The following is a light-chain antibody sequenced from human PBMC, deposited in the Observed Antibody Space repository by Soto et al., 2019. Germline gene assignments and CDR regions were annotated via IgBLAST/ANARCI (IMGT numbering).Light chain of an antibody. V-gene: IGKV1-5*03. CDR1: QSISKS. CDR2: KAS. Sequence: DIPMTQSPSTLSASVGDRVTITCRASQSISKSLAWYQQKPGKAPNLLIYKASTLESGVPSRFSGSGSGTEFTLTISSLQPDDFGTYYCQQYTNYPVTFGQGTKVDIK. J-gene: IGKJ2*01. CDR3: QQYTNYPVT.